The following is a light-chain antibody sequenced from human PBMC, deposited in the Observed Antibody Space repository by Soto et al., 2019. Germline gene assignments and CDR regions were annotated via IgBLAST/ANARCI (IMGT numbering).Light chain of an antibody. CDR1: QTISSW. Sequence: DIQMTQSPSTLSGSLGARATITCRASQTISSWLAWYQQKPGKAPKLLIYKASTLKSGVPSRFSGSGSGTEFSLTIGSLQPDDFATYYCQHYNSYSEAFGQGTKVDIK. CDR2: KAS. J-gene: IGKJ1*01. V-gene: IGKV1-5*03. CDR3: QHYNSYSEA.